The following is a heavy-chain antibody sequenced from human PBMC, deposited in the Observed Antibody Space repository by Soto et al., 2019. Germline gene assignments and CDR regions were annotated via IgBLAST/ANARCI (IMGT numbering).Heavy chain of an antibody. V-gene: IGHV2-5*02. CDR2: IYGDDDK. J-gene: IGHJ5*02. D-gene: IGHD6-13*01. Sequence: QITLNESGPALVKPTQTLTLTCTFSGFSLTTSGVGVHWLRQPPGKALEWLAVIYGDDDKRYNPSLETRLTITTDTPHIQPVVTMTHSHPLNPATYPCAPTPSYSASWYILDDGFDPWGQGTLVTVSS. CDR1: GFSLTTSGVG. CDR3: APTPSYSASWYILDDGFDP.